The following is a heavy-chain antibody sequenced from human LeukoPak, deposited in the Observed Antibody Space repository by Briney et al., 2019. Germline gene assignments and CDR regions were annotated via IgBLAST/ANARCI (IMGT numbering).Heavy chain of an antibody. CDR3: ARQGSLKQLTLDAFDI. D-gene: IGHD6-13*01. CDR2: IYPGDSDT. Sequence: GESLKISCKGSGYSFTSYWIGWVRQMPGKGLEWMGIIYPGDSDTRYSPSFQGQVTISADKSISTAYLQWSSLKASDTAMYYCARQGSLKQLTLDAFDIWGQGTMVTVSS. CDR1: GYSFTSYW. V-gene: IGHV5-51*01. J-gene: IGHJ3*02.